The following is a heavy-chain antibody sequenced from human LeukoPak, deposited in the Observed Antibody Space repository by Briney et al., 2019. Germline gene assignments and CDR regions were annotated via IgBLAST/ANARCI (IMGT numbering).Heavy chain of an antibody. CDR3: ARDKDESSGYRYNWFDP. Sequence: ASVKVSCKASGYTFTSYYMHWVRQAPGQGLEWMGIINPSGGSTSYAQKFQGRVTMTRDTSTSTVYMELSSLRSEDTAVYYCARDKDESSGYRYNWFDPWGQGTLVTVSS. D-gene: IGHD3-22*01. CDR1: GYTFTSYY. CDR2: INPSGGST. V-gene: IGHV1-46*01. J-gene: IGHJ5*02.